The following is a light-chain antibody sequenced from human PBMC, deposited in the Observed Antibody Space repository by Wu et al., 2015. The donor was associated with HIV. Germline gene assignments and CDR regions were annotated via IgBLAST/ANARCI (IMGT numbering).Light chain of an antibody. J-gene: IGKJ5*01. CDR2: GAS. CDR1: QSISSSY. Sequence: EIVLTQSPGTLSXSPGERATLSCRASQSISSSYLAWYQQKPGQAPRLLIYGASNRATGIPDRFSGSGSGTDFTLTISRLEPEDFAVYYCQQYGSPPPITFGQGTRLEIK. CDR3: QQYGSPPPIT. V-gene: IGKV3-20*01.